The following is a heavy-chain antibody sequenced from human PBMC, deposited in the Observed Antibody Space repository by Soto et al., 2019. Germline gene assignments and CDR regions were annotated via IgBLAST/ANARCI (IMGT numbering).Heavy chain of an antibody. CDR2: INDRGSI. Sequence: QVQLQQWGAGPLRPLETLSLTCGVSGGSFSGYYWAWIRQPPGKGLAWIGEINDRGSINYNPSLKSRVSISVDTSKNPYALNLRSVTAADTAVYYCARESHDILTGPPWVWYCDLWGRCTLVTVSS. D-gene: IGHD3-9*01. J-gene: IGHJ2*01. CDR3: ARESHDILTGPPWVWYCDL. CDR1: GGSFSGYY. V-gene: IGHV4-34*01.